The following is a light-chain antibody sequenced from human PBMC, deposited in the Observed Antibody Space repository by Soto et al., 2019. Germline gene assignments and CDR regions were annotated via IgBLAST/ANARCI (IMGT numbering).Light chain of an antibody. V-gene: IGKV3-15*01. J-gene: IGKJ1*01. CDR1: ETVATN. CDR2: GAS. CDR3: QQYFEWPPMT. Sequence: EIARTHSPETLSVSPGYRATLACRSSETVATNLALYQQKPGQAPRLLISGASTRAAGISDRFRGSGSGTEFTLTISSLRSEDSAIYYCQQYFEWPPMTFGQGTKVDIK.